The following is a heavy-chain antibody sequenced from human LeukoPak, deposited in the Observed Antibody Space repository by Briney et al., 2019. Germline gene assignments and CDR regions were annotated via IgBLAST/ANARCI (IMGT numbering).Heavy chain of an antibody. J-gene: IGHJ4*02. CDR2: IWDNGSNK. CDR1: GFTFSRYG. CDR3: ARESYDAAAGTNYFDY. D-gene: IGHD6-13*01. Sequence: GRSLRLSCAASGFTFSRYGMHWVRQAPGKGLEWMAVIWDNGSNKYYVDSVKGRFTISRDNPKNTLYLQMNSLRAEDTAVYYCARESYDAAAGTNYFDYWGQGTLVTVSS. V-gene: IGHV3-33*01.